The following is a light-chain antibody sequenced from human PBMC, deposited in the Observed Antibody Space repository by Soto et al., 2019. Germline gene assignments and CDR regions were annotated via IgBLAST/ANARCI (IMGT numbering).Light chain of an antibody. V-gene: IGKV3-11*01. J-gene: IGKJ1*01. CDR3: QQRSNWLTWT. CDR1: QSVSSY. Sequence: EIVLTQSPATLSLSPGERATLSCRASQSVSSYLAWYQQKPGQAPRLLIYDASNRATGIPARFIGSGSGTDFTLTIISLEPEDFAVYYCQQRSNWLTWTFGQGTKVEIK. CDR2: DAS.